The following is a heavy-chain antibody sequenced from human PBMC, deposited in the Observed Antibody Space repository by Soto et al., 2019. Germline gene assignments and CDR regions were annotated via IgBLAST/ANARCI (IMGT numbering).Heavy chain of an antibody. V-gene: IGHV3-30*18. J-gene: IGHJ4*02. D-gene: IGHD5-12*01. CDR3: AKELSGYDPGFEY. CDR2: ISYDGSDK. CDR1: GFIFSNYG. Sequence: GGSLRLSCAASGFIFSNYGMHWVRQAPGKGLEWVAVISYDGSDKRYADSVRGRFTISRDNSKNTLFLQVTSLRAEDTAVYYCAKELSGYDPGFEYWGQGTPVTRLL.